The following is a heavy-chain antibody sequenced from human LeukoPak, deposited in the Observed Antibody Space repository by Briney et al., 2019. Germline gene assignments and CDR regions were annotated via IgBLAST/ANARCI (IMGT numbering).Heavy chain of an antibody. CDR2: ISAYNGNT. CDR1: GYTFTSYG. V-gene: IGHV1-18*01. D-gene: IGHD3-22*01. CDR3: AREGGDIGSGYYLGLDY. Sequence: GASVKVSCKASGYTFTSYGISWVRQAPGQGLEWMGWISAYNGNTNYAQKLQGRVTMTTDTSTSTAYMELRSLRSDDTAVYYCAREGGDIGSGYYLGLDYWGQGTLVTVSS. J-gene: IGHJ4*02.